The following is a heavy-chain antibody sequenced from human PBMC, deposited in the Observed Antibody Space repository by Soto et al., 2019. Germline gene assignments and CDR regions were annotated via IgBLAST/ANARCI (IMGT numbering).Heavy chain of an antibody. CDR3: ARAGMDCSSTSCQVYYFDY. D-gene: IGHD2-2*01. CDR2: IYYSGST. J-gene: IGHJ4*02. CDR1: GGSISSYS. V-gene: IGHV4-59*01. Sequence: SETLSLTCPVSGGSISSYSRNWIRQPPGKGLEWIGYIYYSGSTNYNPSLKSRVTISVDTSKNQFSLKLSSVTAADTAVYYCARAGMDCSSTSCQVYYFDYWGQGTLVTVSS.